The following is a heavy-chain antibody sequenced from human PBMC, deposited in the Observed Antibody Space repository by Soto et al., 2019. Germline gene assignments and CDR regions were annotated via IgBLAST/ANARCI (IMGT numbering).Heavy chain of an antibody. CDR1: GGSIRSYC. CDR2: ICNSGTT. V-gene: IGHV4-59*01. Sequence: SETLSLTCTVSGGSIRSYCWTWIRQPPGEGLEWIGCICNSGTTNYNPSLKSRVAISIDTSKNQFSLKLSSVTAADTALYYCARGVDSSGYYYADYFDYWGQGTLVTVSS. D-gene: IGHD3-22*01. CDR3: ARGVDSSGYYYADYFDY. J-gene: IGHJ4*02.